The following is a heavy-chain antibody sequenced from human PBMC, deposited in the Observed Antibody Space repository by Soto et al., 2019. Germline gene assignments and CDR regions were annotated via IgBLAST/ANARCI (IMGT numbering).Heavy chain of an antibody. D-gene: IGHD3-22*01. CDR2: VSGDNGHT. CDR1: GYTFTTHG. CDR3: ARVLGYGRSGTCSREWFDP. Sequence: QVQLVQSGAEVKKPGASVKVSCKASGYTFTTHGISWVRQAPGQGLEWMGWVSGDNGHTNYAQSLQGRVTMTTDTSTNTAYMELRSLRSDDTAVYYCARVLGYGRSGTCSREWFDPWGQGTLVTVSS. J-gene: IGHJ5*02. V-gene: IGHV1-18*01.